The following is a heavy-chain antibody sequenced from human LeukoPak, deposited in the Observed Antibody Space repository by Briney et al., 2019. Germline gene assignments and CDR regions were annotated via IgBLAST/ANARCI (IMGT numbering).Heavy chain of an antibody. CDR2: ISSSSSTI. CDR1: GFTFSSYS. J-gene: IGHJ6*02. D-gene: IGHD3-3*01. V-gene: IGHV3-48*01. CDR3: AKGCSYYDFWSGYSAHYGMDV. Sequence: PGGSLRLSCAASGFTFSSYSMNWVRQAPGKGLEWVSYISSSSSTIYYADSVKGRFTISRDNAKNSLYLQMNSLRAEDTAVYYCAKGCSYYDFWSGYSAHYGMDVWGQGTTVTVSS.